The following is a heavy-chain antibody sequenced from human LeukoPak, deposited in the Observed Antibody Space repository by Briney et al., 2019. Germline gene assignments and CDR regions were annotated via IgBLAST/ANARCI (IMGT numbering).Heavy chain of an antibody. Sequence: GGSLRLSCAASGSTFSSYAMSWVRQAPGKGLEWVSAISGSGGSTYYADSVKGRFTISRDNSKNTLYLQMNSLRAEDTAVYYCARYPYQSYYFDYWGQGTLVTVSS. D-gene: IGHD2-2*02. V-gene: IGHV3-23*01. CDR3: ARYPYQSYYFDY. CDR2: ISGSGGST. J-gene: IGHJ4*02. CDR1: GSTFSSYA.